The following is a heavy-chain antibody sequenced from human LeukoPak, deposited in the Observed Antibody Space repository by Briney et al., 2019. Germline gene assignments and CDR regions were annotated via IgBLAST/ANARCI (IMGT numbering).Heavy chain of an antibody. CDR2: ISNSGTTI. D-gene: IGHD3-22*01. Sequence: GGSLRLSCAVSGFTFSDYYMNWVRQAPGKGLEWLSYISNSGTTIYYADSVKGRFTISRDNAKNSLYLQMNSLRAEDTAVYYCAREWLLPPYYYYYGMDVWGQGTTVTVSS. J-gene: IGHJ6*02. V-gene: IGHV3-11*01. CDR1: GFTFSDYY. CDR3: AREWLLPPYYYYYGMDV.